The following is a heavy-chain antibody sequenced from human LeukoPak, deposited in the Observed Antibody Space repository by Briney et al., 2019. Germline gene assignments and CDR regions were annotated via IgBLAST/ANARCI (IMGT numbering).Heavy chain of an antibody. CDR3: ARVTMVRGVITDY. Sequence: GGSLRLSCAASGFTFSIYSMSWVRQAPGKGLEWVANIKEDGSDKYYVDSVKGRFTISRGNAKNSLYLQMNNLRVEDTAVYYCARVTMVRGVITDYWGQGTLVTVSS. D-gene: IGHD3-10*01. CDR1: GFTFSIYS. V-gene: IGHV3-7*01. CDR2: IKEDGSDK. J-gene: IGHJ4*02.